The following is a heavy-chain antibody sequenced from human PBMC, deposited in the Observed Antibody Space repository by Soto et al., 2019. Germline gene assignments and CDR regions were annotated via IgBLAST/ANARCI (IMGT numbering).Heavy chain of an antibody. CDR2: ISANNDHT. CDR1: GYTLNTYG. V-gene: IGHV1-18*01. CDR3: ARGTYFDY. Sequence: QVQLVQSGAEVKKPGASVKVSCKASGYTLNTYGITWVRQAPGQGLEWMGWISANNDHTNYPQKLQGRVTMTTDTSTSTSYMELRSLTSDDTAVHHCARGTYFDYWGQGTLVTVSS. J-gene: IGHJ4*02.